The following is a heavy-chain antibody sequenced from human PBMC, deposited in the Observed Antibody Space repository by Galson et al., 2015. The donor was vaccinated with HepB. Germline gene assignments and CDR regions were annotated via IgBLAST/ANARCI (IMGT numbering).Heavy chain of an antibody. Sequence: SLRLSCAASGFTFSSYWMSWVRQAPGKGLEWVVNIKQDGSEEYYVDSVKGRFTISRDNAKNSLYLQMNSLRAEDTAVYYCAREAYGGHIDYWGQGTLVTVSS. V-gene: IGHV3-7*03. D-gene: IGHD4-23*01. CDR1: GFTFSSYW. J-gene: IGHJ4*02. CDR3: AREAYGGHIDY. CDR2: IKQDGSEE.